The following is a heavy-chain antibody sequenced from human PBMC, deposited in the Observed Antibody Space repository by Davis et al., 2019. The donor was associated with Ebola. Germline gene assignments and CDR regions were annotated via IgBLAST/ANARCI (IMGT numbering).Heavy chain of an antibody. CDR1: GFTVSTSY. Sequence: GESLKISCAASGFTVSTSYMTWVRQAPGKGLECVSTISSSGDTNYADSVKGRFSISRDSTSNTLYLQMNGLRAEDTAVYYCARSSYQPDYWGQGTLVTVSS. CDR2: ISSSGDT. J-gene: IGHJ4*02. CDR3: ARSSYQPDY. D-gene: IGHD2-2*01. V-gene: IGHV3-66*01.